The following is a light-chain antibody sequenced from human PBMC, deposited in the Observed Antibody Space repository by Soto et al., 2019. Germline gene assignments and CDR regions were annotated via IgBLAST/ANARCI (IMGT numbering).Light chain of an antibody. J-gene: IGKJ1*01. CDR3: QQYNNWPPDRT. CDR1: QSVGSN. V-gene: IGKV3-15*01. CDR2: GAS. Sequence: EIVMTQFPATLYVSPGERATLSCRASQSVGSNLAWYQQKPGQAPRLLIYGASTRATSIPARFSGSGSGTEFTLTISSLQSEDFAIYFCQQYNNWPPDRTFVQGTKVEIK.